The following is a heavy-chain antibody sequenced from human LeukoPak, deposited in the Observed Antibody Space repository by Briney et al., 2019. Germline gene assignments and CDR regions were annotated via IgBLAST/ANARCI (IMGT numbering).Heavy chain of an antibody. CDR3: ARDGLSSGWLQDF. Sequence: GGSLRLSRAASGFTFSSYGMQWVRQAPGKRLEWVAVIWYDGTNKYYADSVKGRFTISRDNSKNTLYLQMNSLRVEDTAVYYCARDGLSSGWLQDFWGQGTRVTVSS. CDR2: IWYDGTNK. V-gene: IGHV3-33*01. CDR1: GFTFSSYG. D-gene: IGHD6-19*01. J-gene: IGHJ4*02.